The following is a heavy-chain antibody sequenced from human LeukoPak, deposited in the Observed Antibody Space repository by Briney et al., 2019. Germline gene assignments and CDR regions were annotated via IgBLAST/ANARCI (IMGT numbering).Heavy chain of an antibody. V-gene: IGHV1-46*01. CDR2: INPSGGST. D-gene: IGHD4-23*01. Sequence: ASVKVSCKASGYTFTSYYMHWVRQAPGQGLEWMGIINPSGGSTTYAQKFQGRVTMTRDMSTSTDYMELSSLRSEDTAVYYCARDNSVEDTAWWFDPWGQGTLVTVSS. CDR3: ARDNSVEDTAWWFDP. CDR1: GYTFTSYY. J-gene: IGHJ5*02.